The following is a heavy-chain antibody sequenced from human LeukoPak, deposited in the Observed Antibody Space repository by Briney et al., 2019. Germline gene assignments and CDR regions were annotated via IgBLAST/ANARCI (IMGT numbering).Heavy chain of an antibody. CDR2: IYSAGST. CDR1: EFTASSNY. Sequence: GGSLRLSCAASEFTASSNYVSWVRQAPGKGLEWVSLIYSAGSTYYADSVKSRFTISRHNSRNTLYLQMNSLRAEDTALYYCAGHIDFDAFDIWGQGTMVTVSS. CDR3: AGHIDFDAFDI. V-gene: IGHV3-53*04. J-gene: IGHJ3*02.